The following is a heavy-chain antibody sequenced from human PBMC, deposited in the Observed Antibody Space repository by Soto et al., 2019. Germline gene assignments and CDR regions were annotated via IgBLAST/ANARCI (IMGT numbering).Heavy chain of an antibody. D-gene: IGHD6-13*01. CDR2: INHSGST. V-gene: IGHV4-34*01. CDR3: ARRRGYSSSWFRIGNYGMDV. CDR1: GGSFSGYY. J-gene: IGHJ6*02. Sequence: PSETLSLTCAVYGGSFSGYYWSWIRQPPGKGLEGIGEINHSGSTNYNPSLKSRVTISVDTSKNQFSLKLSSVTAADTAVYYCARRRGYSSSWFRIGNYGMDVRGQGHTVT.